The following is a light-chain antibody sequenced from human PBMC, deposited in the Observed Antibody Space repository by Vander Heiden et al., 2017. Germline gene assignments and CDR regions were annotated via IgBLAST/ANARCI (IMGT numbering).Light chain of an antibody. Sequence: SSELTQDPAVSVALGQTVRITCQGDSLRSYYASWYQQKPGQAPVRVIYGKNNRPSGIPDRFSGSSSGNTASFTITGAQAEDEADYYCNSPDSSGNHWVFGGGTKLTVL. CDR1: SLRSYY. CDR2: GKN. J-gene: IGLJ2*01. V-gene: IGLV3-19*01. CDR3: NSPDSSGNHWV.